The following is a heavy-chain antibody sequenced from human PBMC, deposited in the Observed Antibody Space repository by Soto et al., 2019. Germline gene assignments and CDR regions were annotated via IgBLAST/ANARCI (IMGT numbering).Heavy chain of an antibody. J-gene: IGHJ5*02. CDR3: PRHGREQLVRTQTGFDP. CDR1: GGSISSYY. V-gene: IGHV4-59*01. CDR2: IYYSGST. Sequence: SETLSLACTVSGGSISSYYWSWIRQPPGKGLEWIGYIYYSGSTNYNPSLKSRVTISVDTSKNQFSLKLSSVTAADTAVYYCPRHGREQLVRTQTGFDPWGHGILVTVSS. D-gene: IGHD6-13*01.